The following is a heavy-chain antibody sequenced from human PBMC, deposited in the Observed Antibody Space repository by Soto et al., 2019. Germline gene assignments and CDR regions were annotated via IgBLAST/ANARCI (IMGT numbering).Heavy chain of an antibody. D-gene: IGHD3-9*01. V-gene: IGHV2-5*02. CDR3: APGYYDVLTGYYSQDTFDY. CDR1: GFSLSTSGVG. J-gene: IGHJ4*02. Sequence: ITLKESGPTLMEPSQTLTLTCTFSGFSLSTSGVGVGWIRQPPGKALEWLALIYWDDDKRYSPSLKSRLTITKDNSKNPVVLTMTHMDPVDTATYYCAPGYYDVLTGYYSQDTFDYWGQGTLVTVSS. CDR2: IYWDDDK.